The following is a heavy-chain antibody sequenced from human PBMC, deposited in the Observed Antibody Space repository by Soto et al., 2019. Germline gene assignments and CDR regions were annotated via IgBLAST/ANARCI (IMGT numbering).Heavy chain of an antibody. CDR3: ARDNPGIAAAGPIDY. V-gene: IGHV1-18*01. J-gene: IGHJ4*02. D-gene: IGHD6-13*01. CDR2: ISAYNGNT. CDR1: GYTFTSYG. Sequence: GASVKVSCKASGYTFTSYGISWVRQAPGQGLEWMGWISAYNGNTNYAQKLQGRVTMTTDTSTSTAYMELRSLRSDDTAVYYCARDNPGIAAAGPIDYWGQGTLVTVSS.